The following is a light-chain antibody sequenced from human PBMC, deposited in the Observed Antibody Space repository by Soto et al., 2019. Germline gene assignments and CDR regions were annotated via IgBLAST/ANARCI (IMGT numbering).Light chain of an antibody. CDR2: AAA. J-gene: IGKJ2*01. Sequence: DIQMTQSPFSLSASVGERVTITCRASQSISRYLNWYQQKPGKAPKVLIYAAASLQSGVPSRFSGNVSGTAFTLTTRSLQAKDFATYYCQHRNSTPYTLSQETKLEIK. V-gene: IGKV1-39*01. CDR3: QHRNSTPYT. CDR1: QSISRY.